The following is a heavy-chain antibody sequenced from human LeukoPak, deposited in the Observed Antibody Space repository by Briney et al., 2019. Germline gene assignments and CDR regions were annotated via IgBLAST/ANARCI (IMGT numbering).Heavy chain of an antibody. J-gene: IGHJ3*01. V-gene: IGHV3-11*01. CDR1: GFTFSDYY. CDR2: ITGSGNIQ. CDR3: ARRLDAFAL. Sequence: GGSLRLSCAASGFTFSDYYMSWIRQAPGRGLEWISYITGSGNIQYYADSVQGRFIISRDNAQNSLFVQMNSLSADDTAIYYCARRLDAFALWGQGTMVTVSS.